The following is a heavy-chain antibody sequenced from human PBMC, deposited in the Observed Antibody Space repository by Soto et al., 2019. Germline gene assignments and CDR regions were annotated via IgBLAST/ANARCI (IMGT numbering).Heavy chain of an antibody. CDR3: AKVSSSWYAGFFDL. V-gene: IGHV3-23*01. J-gene: IGHJ4*02. CDR2: LSDSGGSI. Sequence: EVQLLESGGGLVQPGGSLRLSCTASGFTFSSHAMTWVRQAPGKGLEWVSGLSDSGGSIYYADSVKGRFTISRDNSMNTLHLQMNTLRAEDTAVYYCAKVSSSWYAGFFDLWGQGTLVTVSS. D-gene: IGHD6-13*01. CDR1: GFTFSSHA.